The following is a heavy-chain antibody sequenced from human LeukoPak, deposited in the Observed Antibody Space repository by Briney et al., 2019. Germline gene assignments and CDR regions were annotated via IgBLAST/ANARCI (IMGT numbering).Heavy chain of an antibody. CDR2: ISWNGGSI. D-gene: IGHD1-26*01. CDR3: AKGQVGATGYFDY. J-gene: IGHJ4*02. CDR1: GVTFDNYA. V-gene: IGHV3-9*01. Sequence: PGRSLRLSCAASGVTFDNYAMHWVRQAPGKGLEWVSYISWNGGSIGYGDSVKGRFTISRDNAKNSLYLQMNSLSAEDTALYYCAKGQVGATGYFDYWGQGTLVTISS.